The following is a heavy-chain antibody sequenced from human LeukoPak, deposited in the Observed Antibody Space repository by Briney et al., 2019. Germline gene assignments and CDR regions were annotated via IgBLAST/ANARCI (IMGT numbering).Heavy chain of an antibody. CDR3: VRRDTGWNYFDY. D-gene: IGHD6-19*01. Sequence: PSETLSLTCAVSGGSINSHYWGWIRQPPGKGLQWIGDIYSTGKNNYNPSLKCRVTISLDTSKSHLSLNLTSMLAADTAIYYCVRRDTGWNYFDYWGQGILVTVSS. V-gene: IGHV4-4*08. CDR2: IYSTGKN. J-gene: IGHJ4*02. CDR1: GGSINSHY.